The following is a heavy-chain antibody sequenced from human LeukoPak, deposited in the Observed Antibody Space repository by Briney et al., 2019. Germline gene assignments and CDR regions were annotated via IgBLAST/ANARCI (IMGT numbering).Heavy chain of an antibody. V-gene: IGHV4-34*01. Sequence: SETLSLTCAVYGGSFSGYYWSWIRQPPGKGLEWIGEINHSGSTNYNPSLKSRVTISVDTSKNKFSLKLSSVTAPDPAVYYCAREPAAYSSGWYVDYWGQGTLVTVSS. CDR1: GGSFSGYY. CDR2: INHSGST. J-gene: IGHJ4*02. CDR3: AREPAAYSSGWYVDY. D-gene: IGHD6-19*01.